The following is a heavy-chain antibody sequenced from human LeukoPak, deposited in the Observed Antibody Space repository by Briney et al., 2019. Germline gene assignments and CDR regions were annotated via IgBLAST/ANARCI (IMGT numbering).Heavy chain of an antibody. CDR2: INTNSGGT. Sequence: AASVKVSCKASGYTFTGYYMHWVRLAPGQGLESMGWINTNSGGTNYAQKFQGRVTMTRDTSISTAYMELSRLRSDDTAVYYCARDAGAYDTNWFDPWGQGTLVTVSS. CDR3: ARDAGAYDTNWFDP. J-gene: IGHJ5*02. D-gene: IGHD3-22*01. CDR1: GYTFTGYY. V-gene: IGHV1-2*02.